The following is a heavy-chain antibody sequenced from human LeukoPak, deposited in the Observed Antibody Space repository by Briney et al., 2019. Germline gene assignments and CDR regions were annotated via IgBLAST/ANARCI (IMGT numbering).Heavy chain of an antibody. CDR3: ARLVRDTATGYWYFDL. D-gene: IGHD5-18*01. CDR2: IYHSGDT. J-gene: IGHJ2*01. V-gene: IGHV4-59*12. Sequence: SETLSLTCSVYDGSIRSYYWSWIRQPPGKGLEWIAYIYHSGDTNYNPSLKSRVTISVDTSKNQFSLKVNSVTAADTAVYYCARLVRDTATGYWYFDLWGRGTLVTVS. CDR1: DGSIRSYY.